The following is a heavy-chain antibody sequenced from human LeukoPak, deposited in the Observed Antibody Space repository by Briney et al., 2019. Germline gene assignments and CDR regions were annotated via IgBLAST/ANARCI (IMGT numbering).Heavy chain of an antibody. CDR3: ARENDSDAFDI. Sequence: SVKVSCKASGGTFSSYAVSWVRQAPGQGLEWMGGIIPIFGTANYAQKFQGRVTITADESTSTAYMELSSLRSEDTDVYYCARENDSDAFDIWGQGTMVTVSS. CDR1: GGTFSSYA. D-gene: IGHD1-1*01. J-gene: IGHJ3*02. V-gene: IGHV1-69*13. CDR2: IIPIFGTA.